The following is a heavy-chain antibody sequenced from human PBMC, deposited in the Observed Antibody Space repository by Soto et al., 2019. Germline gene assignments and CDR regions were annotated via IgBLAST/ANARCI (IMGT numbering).Heavy chain of an antibody. D-gene: IGHD4-4*01. Sequence: GGSLRLSCAASGFTFSSYWMHWVRQAPGKGLVWVSRINSDGSSTSYADSVKGRSTISRDNAKNTLYLQMNSLRAEDTAVYYCARVGPFMTTGKRARDYYYYYMDVWGKGTTVTVYS. J-gene: IGHJ6*03. CDR1: GFTFSSYW. V-gene: IGHV3-74*01. CDR2: INSDGSST. CDR3: ARVGPFMTTGKRARDYYYYYMDV.